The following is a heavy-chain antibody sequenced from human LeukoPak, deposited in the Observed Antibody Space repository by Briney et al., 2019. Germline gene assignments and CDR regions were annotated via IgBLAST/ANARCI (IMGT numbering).Heavy chain of an antibody. D-gene: IGHD3-3*01. CDR2: IYYSGST. CDR3: ARTSPYDFWSGYYRNTYGMDI. CDR1: GGSISSYY. V-gene: IGHV4-59*08. J-gene: IGHJ6*02. Sequence: SETLSLTCTVSGGSISSYYWSWIRQPPGKGLEWIGYIYYSGSTNYNPSLKSRVTISVDTSKNQFSLKLSSVTAADTAVYYCARTSPYDFWSGYYRNTYGMDIWGQGTTVTVSS.